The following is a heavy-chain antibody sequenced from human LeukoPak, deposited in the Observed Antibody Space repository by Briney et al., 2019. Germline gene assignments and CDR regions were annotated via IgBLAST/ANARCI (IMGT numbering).Heavy chain of an antibody. CDR2: IYSGGST. D-gene: IGHD4-17*01. Sequence: GGSLRLSCAASGFTVSSNYMSWVRQAPGKGLEWVSVIYSGGSTYYADSVKGRFTISRDNSKNTLYLQMNSLRAEDTAVYYCARVGGDYGDFNFQHWGQGTLVTVSS. J-gene: IGHJ1*01. CDR3: ARVGGDYGDFNFQH. V-gene: IGHV3-53*01. CDR1: GFTVSSNY.